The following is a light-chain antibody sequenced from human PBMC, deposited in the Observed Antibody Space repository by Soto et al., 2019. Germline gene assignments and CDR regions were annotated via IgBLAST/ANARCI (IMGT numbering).Light chain of an antibody. Sequence: DIQMTQSPSTLSASVGDRVAITCRASQSITGWLAWYQQKPGKAPKLLIFDAFRLETGVPSRFSGSGSGTEFTLTISSLQPEDFASYFCQQNFDIPWTFGQGTTVEIK. J-gene: IGKJ1*01. CDR1: QSITGW. V-gene: IGKV1-5*01. CDR3: QQNFDIPWT. CDR2: DAF.